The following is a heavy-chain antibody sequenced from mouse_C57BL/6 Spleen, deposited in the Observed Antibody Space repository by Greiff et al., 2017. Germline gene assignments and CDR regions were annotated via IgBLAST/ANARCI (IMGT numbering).Heavy chain of an antibody. Sequence: VQLQQSGPELVKPGASVKISCKASGYAFSSSWMNWVKQRPGKGLEWIGRIYPGDGDTNYNGKFKGKATLTADKSSRTAYMQLSSLTSEDSAVYCCAREYGSSHLGIGVWGTGTTVTVSS. J-gene: IGHJ1*03. CDR2: IYPGDGDT. CDR3: AREYGSSHLGIGV. CDR1: GYAFSSSW. V-gene: IGHV1-82*01. D-gene: IGHD1-1*01.